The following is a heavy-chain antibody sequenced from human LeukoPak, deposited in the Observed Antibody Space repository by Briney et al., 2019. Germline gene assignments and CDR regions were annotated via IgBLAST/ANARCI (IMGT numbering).Heavy chain of an antibody. CDR2: INHSGST. Sequence: SEVLSLTCAVYGGSFRGYYWSWIREPPGKGVEWIGEINHSGSTDYNPSLKSRVTISVDTSKNQFSLKLSSVSAADTVVYYCARAGRRGYCSGGSCYSLRLPLDYWGQGTLVTVSS. D-gene: IGHD2-15*01. CDR3: ARAGRRGYCSGGSCYSLRLPLDY. V-gene: IGHV4-34*01. CDR1: GGSFRGYY. J-gene: IGHJ4*02.